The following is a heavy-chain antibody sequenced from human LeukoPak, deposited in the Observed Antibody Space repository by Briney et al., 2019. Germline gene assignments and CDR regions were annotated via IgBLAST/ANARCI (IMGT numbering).Heavy chain of an antibody. CDR1: GGTFSSYA. Sequence: GASVKVSCKASGGTFSSYAISWVRQAPGQGLEWMGGIIPIFGTANYAQKFQGRVTITADESTSTAYMELSSLRSEDTAVYYCARVHGGAWWLWFGEQDYYMDVWGKGTTVTVSS. CDR2: IIPIFGTA. D-gene: IGHD3-10*01. V-gene: IGHV1-69*13. CDR3: ARVHGGAWWLWFGEQDYYMDV. J-gene: IGHJ6*03.